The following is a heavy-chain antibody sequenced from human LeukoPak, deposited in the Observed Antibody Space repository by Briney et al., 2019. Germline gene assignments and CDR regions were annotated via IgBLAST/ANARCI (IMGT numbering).Heavy chain of an antibody. CDR2: INPSGGST. CDR1: GYTFTSYY. V-gene: IGHV1-46*01. Sequence: ASVKVSCKASGYTFTSYYMHWVRQAPGQGLEWMGIINPSGGSTSYAQKFQGRVTMTRDTSTSTLYMELSSLRSEDTAVYYCARDPEVVPAATGLRYWGQGTLVTVSS. D-gene: IGHD2-2*01. CDR3: ARDPEVVPAATGLRY. J-gene: IGHJ4*02.